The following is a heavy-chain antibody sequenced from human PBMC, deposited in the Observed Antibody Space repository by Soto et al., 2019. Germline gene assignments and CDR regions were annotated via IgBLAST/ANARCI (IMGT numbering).Heavy chain of an antibody. CDR2: IYHSGST. V-gene: IGHV4-4*02. J-gene: IGHJ5*02. CDR3: ASVANSINWPDN. D-gene: IGHD3-3*02. Sequence: SETLSLTCAVSAGSISSSNWWSWVRQPPGKGLEWIGEIYHSGSTYHNPSLKSRVTISVDKSKNQFSLKLSSVTAADTAVYYCASVANSINWPDNWGQGTLVTVTS. CDR1: AGSISSSNW.